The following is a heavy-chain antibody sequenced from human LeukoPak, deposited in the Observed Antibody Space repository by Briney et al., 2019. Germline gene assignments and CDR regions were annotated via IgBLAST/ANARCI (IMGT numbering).Heavy chain of an antibody. D-gene: IGHD3-3*01. CDR3: ARENFGDDNWFDP. Sequence: SETLSLTCTVSGGSISSSGYCWGWIRQPPGKGLEWIGSIYYSGSTYYNPSLKSRVTISVDTSKNQFSLKLSSVTAADTAVYYCARENFGDDNWFDPWGQGTLVTVSS. CDR2: IYYSGST. J-gene: IGHJ5*02. V-gene: IGHV4-39*07. CDR1: GGSISSSGYC.